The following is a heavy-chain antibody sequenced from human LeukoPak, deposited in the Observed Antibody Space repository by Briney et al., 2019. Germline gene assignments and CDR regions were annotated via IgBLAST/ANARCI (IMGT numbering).Heavy chain of an antibody. Sequence: GGSLRLSCAASGFTFSGYSLTWVRQAPGKGLEWVANIKQDGSKKSYVDSVKGRFTISRDNAKNSLYLQMNSLRAEDTAIYYCTRVGYIDEGIDYWGQGTLVTVSS. CDR2: IKQDGSKK. V-gene: IGHV3-7*04. CDR3: TRVGYIDEGIDY. J-gene: IGHJ4*02. D-gene: IGHD5-24*01. CDR1: GFTFSGYS.